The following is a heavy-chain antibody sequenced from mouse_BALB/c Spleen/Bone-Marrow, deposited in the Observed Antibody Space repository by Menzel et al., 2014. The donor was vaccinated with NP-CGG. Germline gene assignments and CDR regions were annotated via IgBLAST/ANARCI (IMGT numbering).Heavy chain of an antibody. CDR1: GYTFTDYY. J-gene: IGHJ4*01. CDR2: INPNSGGT. V-gene: IGHV1-18*01. Sequence: EVQLQESGPELVKPGASVKMSCKASGYTFTDYYMNWVKQSHGKSLEWIGGINPNSGGTFYNQKFKGKATLTVDKSSNTAYIQLNSLTSEDSAVYFCARARARDNWGQGTSLTVSS. CDR3: ARARARDN.